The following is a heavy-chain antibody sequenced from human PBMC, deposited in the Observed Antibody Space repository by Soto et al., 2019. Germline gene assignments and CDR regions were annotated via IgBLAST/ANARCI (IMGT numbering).Heavy chain of an antibody. Sequence: LSLTCSVSGDSISTYSWSWIRQPAWKGLEWLGRIYRGTSNYNPSLKSRLIMSLDTSKNQFSLKLRSVTAADTAVYYCARESLKESITMTVVIDHWGQGTQVTVSS. J-gene: IGHJ4*02. CDR1: GDSISTYS. CDR2: IYRGTS. CDR3: ARESLKESITMTVVIDH. D-gene: IGHD3-22*01. V-gene: IGHV4-4*07.